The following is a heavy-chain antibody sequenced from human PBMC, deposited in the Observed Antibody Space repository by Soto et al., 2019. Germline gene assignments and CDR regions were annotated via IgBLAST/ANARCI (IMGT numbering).Heavy chain of an antibody. CDR1: GGSISSSSYY. J-gene: IGHJ5*02. CDR2: IYYSGST. CDR3: ARRRGYCSGGSCYNWFDP. V-gene: IGHV4-39*01. Sequence: PSETLSLTCTVSGGSISSSSYYWGWIRQPPGKGLEWIGSIYYSGSTYYNPSLKSRVTISVDTSKNQFSLKLSSVTAADTAVYYCARRRGYCSGGSCYNWFDPWGQGTLVTV. D-gene: IGHD2-15*01.